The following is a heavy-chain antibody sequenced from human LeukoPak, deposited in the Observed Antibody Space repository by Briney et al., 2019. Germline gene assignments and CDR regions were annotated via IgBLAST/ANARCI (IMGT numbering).Heavy chain of an antibody. J-gene: IGHJ4*02. CDR2: INTNTGNP. D-gene: IGHD3-22*01. Sequence: GASVKVSCTASGYTFTSYAMNWVRQAPGQGLEWMGWINTNTGNPTYAQGFTGRFVFSLDTSVSTAYLQISSLKAEDTAVYYCASSYYDSSGYYQTPIDYWGQGTLVTVSS. CDR1: GYTFTSYA. CDR3: ASSYYDSSGYYQTPIDY. V-gene: IGHV7-4-1*02.